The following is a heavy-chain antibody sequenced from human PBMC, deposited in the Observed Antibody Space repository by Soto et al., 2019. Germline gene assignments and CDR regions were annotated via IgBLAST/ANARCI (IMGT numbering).Heavy chain of an antibody. CDR1: GGSFSGYY. V-gene: IGHV4-34*01. CDR3: ARGNRWYDAFDI. J-gene: IGHJ3*02. D-gene: IGHD2-15*01. CDR2: INHSGST. Sequence: QVQLQQWGAGLLKPSETLSLTCAVYGGSFSGYYWSWIRQPPGKGLEWIGEINHSGSTNYNPSPKSRVTISVDTSKNQFSLKLSSVTAADTAVYYCARGNRWYDAFDIWGQGTMVTVSS.